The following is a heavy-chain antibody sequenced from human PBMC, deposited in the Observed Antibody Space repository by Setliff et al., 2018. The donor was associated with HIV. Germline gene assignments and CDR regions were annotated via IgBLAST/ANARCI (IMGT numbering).Heavy chain of an antibody. D-gene: IGHD3-10*02. V-gene: IGHV3-15*05. CDR2: IKSKIDGETR. J-gene: IGHJ4*02. Sequence: GGSLRLSCAVSGFYFTNAWMTWVRQTPGKGLEWVGRIKSKIDGETRHYAASVKGRFTISRNDSTDTLYLQMNSLEIEDTGVYYCTTGVLPQLYDVVGGDFWGQGTLVTVSS. CDR1: GFYFTNAW. CDR3: TTGVLPQLYDVVGGDF.